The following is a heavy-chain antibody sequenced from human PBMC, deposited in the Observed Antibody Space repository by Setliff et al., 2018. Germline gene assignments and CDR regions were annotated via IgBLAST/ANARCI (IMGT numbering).Heavy chain of an antibody. Sequence: SETLSLTCTVSGGSISSSSHYWGWIRQPPGKGLEWIGSIYYTGSTYYNPSLKSRVTMSVDTSKRQFSLKLSSVTAADTAMYYCRFWSGYYKNDYWAQGTLVTVSS. CDR2: IYYTGST. V-gene: IGHV4-39*01. J-gene: IGHJ4*02. D-gene: IGHD3-3*01. CDR1: GGSISSSSHY. CDR3: RFWSGYYKNDY.